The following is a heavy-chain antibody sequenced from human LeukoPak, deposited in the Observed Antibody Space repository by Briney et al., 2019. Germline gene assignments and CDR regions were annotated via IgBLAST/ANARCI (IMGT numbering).Heavy chain of an antibody. J-gene: IGHJ3*02. CDR3: ARDDSPPYYDILTGYYLFTGVGAFDI. V-gene: IGHV4-39*02. CDR1: GGSISSSSYY. D-gene: IGHD3-9*01. Sequence: PSETLSLTCTVSGGSISSSSYYWGWIRQPPGKGLEWIGSIYYSGSTYYNPSLKSRVTISVDTSKNQFSLKLSSVTAADTAVYYCARDDSPPYYDILTGYYLFTGVGAFDIWGQGTMVTVSS. CDR2: IYYSGST.